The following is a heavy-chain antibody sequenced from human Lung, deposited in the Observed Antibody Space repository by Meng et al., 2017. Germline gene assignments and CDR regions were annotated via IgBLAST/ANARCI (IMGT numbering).Heavy chain of an antibody. J-gene: IGHJ4*02. CDR3: ARDDSGYADFDS. D-gene: IGHD3-22*01. Sequence: QVQLQESGPGLVKPSGTLSLTCAVSGGSISSNNWWSWVRQTPGRGLEWIGEVYHSGGTNYNPSLKSRVIISVNNSKNQFSLKLTSVTAADTAVYYCARDDSGYADFDSWGQGTLVTVSS. V-gene: IGHV4-4*02. CDR2: VYHSGGT. CDR1: GGSISSNNW.